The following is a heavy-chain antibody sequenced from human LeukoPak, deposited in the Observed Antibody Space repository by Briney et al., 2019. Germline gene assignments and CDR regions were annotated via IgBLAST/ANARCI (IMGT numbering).Heavy chain of an antibody. CDR1: GFTFSSYA. J-gene: IGHJ4*02. CDR2: ISGGGGNT. V-gene: IGHV3-23*01. Sequence: GGSLRLSCSASGFTFSSYAMTWVRQAPGKGLEWVSAISGGGGNTYYADSVKGRFTISRDNSKNTLYLQMTSLRAEDTAVYYCAKLMVGFGYCTTTSCQPFDYWGQGTLVTVSS. CDR3: AKLMVGFGYCTTTSCQPFDY. D-gene: IGHD2-2*01.